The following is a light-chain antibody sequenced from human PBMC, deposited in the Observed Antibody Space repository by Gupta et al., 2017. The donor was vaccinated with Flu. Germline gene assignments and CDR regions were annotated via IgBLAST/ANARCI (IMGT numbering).Light chain of an antibody. CDR3: QQYCSSPSWT. V-gene: IGKV3-20*01. CDR1: QSVSSSY. CDR2: GAS. J-gene: IGKJ1*01. Sequence: EIVLTQSPGTLSLSPGERATLSCRASQSVSSSYLAWYQQKPGQAPRLLIYGASSRATGIPDRFSGSGFGTDFTLTISRREPEDFAVYYCQQYCSSPSWTFGQGTKVEIK.